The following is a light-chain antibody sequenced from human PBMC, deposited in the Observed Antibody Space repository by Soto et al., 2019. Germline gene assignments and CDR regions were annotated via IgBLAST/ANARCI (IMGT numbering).Light chain of an antibody. CDR2: DAS. CDR1: QSVSSD. CDR3: QQYYGNPT. V-gene: IGKV3-11*01. Sequence: EIVLTQSPATLSLSPGERATFSCRASQSVSSDLVWYQQKPGQAPRLLIYDASNRATGIPARFSGSGSGTDFTLTISSLEPEDFAVYFCQQYYGNPTFGGGTKVEIK. J-gene: IGKJ4*01.